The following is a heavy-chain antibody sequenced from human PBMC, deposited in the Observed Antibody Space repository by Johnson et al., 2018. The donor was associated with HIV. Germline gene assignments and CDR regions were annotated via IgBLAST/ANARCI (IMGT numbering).Heavy chain of an antibody. J-gene: IGHJ3*02. D-gene: IGHD1-26*01. V-gene: IGHV3-30*04. CDR1: GFTFSSYA. CDR3: ARDQFRKGWDQLGVDAFDI. CDR2: ISYDGSNK. Sequence: QMQLVESGGCVVQPGRSLRLSCAASGFTFSSYAMHCVRQAPGKGLEWVAVISYDGSNKYYADSVKGRFTISRDNAKNSLYLQMNSLRAEDTAVYYCARDQFRKGWDQLGVDAFDIWGQGTMVTVSS.